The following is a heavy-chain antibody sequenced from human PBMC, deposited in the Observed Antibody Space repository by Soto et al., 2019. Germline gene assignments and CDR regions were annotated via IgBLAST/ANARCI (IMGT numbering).Heavy chain of an antibody. J-gene: IGHJ4*02. D-gene: IGHD3-3*01. V-gene: IGHV1-3*01. CDR2: INAGNGNT. Sequence: ASVKVSCKASGYTFTSYAMHWVRQAPGQRLEWMGWINAGNGNTKYSQKFQGRVTITRDTSASTAYMELSSLRSEDTAVYYCARDRAGFLEWLLHFDYWGQGTLVTVSS. CDR1: GYTFTSYA. CDR3: ARDRAGFLEWLLHFDY.